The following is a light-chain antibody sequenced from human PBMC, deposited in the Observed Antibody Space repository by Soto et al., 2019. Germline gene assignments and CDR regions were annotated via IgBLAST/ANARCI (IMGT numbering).Light chain of an antibody. J-gene: IGKJ4*01. CDR3: QQYDNLPLT. V-gene: IGKV3-20*01. Sequence: EIVLTQSPGTLSLSPGERATLSCRASQSISSTSFAWYQQKPGQAPRLLIYGVSTRATGTPDRFSGSGSGTDLSLTISRLEPEDFVVYYCQQYDNLPLTFGGGTKVEIK. CDR1: QSISSTS. CDR2: GVS.